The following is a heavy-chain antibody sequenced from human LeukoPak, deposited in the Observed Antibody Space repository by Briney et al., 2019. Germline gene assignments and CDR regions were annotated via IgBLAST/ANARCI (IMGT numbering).Heavy chain of an antibody. CDR3: ARGSGHIVVVTAVRAFDI. V-gene: IGHV4-34*01. J-gene: IGHJ3*02. CDR2: INHRGST. Sequence: SETLSLTCAVYGGSFSGYYWSWIRQPPGKGLEWIREINHRGSTNYNPSLKSRVTISVDTSKNQFSLKLSSVTAADTAVYYCARGSGHIVVVTAVRAFDIWGQGTMVTVSS. CDR1: GGSFSGYY. D-gene: IGHD2-21*02.